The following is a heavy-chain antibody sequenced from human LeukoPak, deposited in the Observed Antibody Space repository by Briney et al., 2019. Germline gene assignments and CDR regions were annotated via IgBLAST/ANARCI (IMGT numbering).Heavy chain of an antibody. CDR1: GGSISRGGYY. J-gene: IGHJ4*02. CDR3: ARVLGWWELDY. V-gene: IGHV4-61*08. D-gene: IGHD1-26*01. Sequence: SQTLSLTCTVSGGSISRGGYYWSWIRQPPGKGLEWIGYIYYSGSTNYNPSLKSRVTISVDTSKNQFSLKLSSVTAADTAVYYCARVLGWWELDYWGQGTLVTVSS. CDR2: IYYSGST.